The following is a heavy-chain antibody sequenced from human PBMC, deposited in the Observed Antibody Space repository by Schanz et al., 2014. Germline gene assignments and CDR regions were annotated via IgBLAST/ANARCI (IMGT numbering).Heavy chain of an antibody. CDR1: GYTFTSYD. V-gene: IGHV1-69*09. D-gene: IGHD4-17*01. CDR2: IISILGIP. Sequence: QVQLIQSGAEVKKPGASVKVSCTASGYTFTSYDINWVRQAPGQGLEWMGRIISILGIPNYAQKFQGRVTMTIDPYTSTAYMELRSLRSEDTAVYYCARGYGDSPTDFWGQGTLVTVSS. J-gene: IGHJ4*02. CDR3: ARGYGDSPTDF.